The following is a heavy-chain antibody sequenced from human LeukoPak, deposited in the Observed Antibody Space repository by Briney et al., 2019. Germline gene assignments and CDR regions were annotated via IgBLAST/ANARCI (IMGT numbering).Heavy chain of an antibody. D-gene: IGHD3-22*01. CDR2: ISSSGSYI. CDR3: ARDLGYYDSSGYSYFDY. J-gene: IGHJ4*02. V-gene: IGHV3-21*01. Sequence: GGSLRLSCAASGFTFSSYSMNWVRQAPGKGLEWDSSISSSGSYIYYADSVKGRFTISRDNAKNSLYLQMNSLRAEDTAVYYCARDLGYYDSSGYSYFDYWGQGALVTVSS. CDR1: GFTFSSYS.